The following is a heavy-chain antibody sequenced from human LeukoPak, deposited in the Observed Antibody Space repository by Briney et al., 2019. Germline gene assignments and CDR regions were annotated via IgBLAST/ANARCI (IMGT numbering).Heavy chain of an antibody. CDR2: ISYSGIT. V-gene: IGHV4-39*07. CDR3: ARTTGYFYYYYYMDV. J-gene: IGHJ6*03. Sequence: KSSETLSLTCTVSGGSIRSTSYYWGWIRQPPGKGLEWIGSISYSGITYYNPSLKSRVTISLDTSKNQFSLKLSSVTAADTALYYCARTTGYFYYYYYMDVWGKGTTVTVSS. CDR1: GGSIRSTSYY. D-gene: IGHD4-17*01.